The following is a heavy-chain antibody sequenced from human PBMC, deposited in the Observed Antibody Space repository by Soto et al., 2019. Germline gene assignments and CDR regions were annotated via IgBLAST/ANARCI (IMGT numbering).Heavy chain of an antibody. D-gene: IGHD2-15*01. CDR3: ARDHCSGGSCYSID. J-gene: IGHJ4*02. Sequence: ASVKVSCKASGYTFTGYYMHWVRQAPGQGLEWMGWINPNSGGTNYAQKFQGWVTMTRDTSISTAYMELSRLRSDDTAVYYCARDHCSGGSCYSIDWGQGTLVTVSS. CDR2: INPNSGGT. V-gene: IGHV1-2*04. CDR1: GYTFTGYY.